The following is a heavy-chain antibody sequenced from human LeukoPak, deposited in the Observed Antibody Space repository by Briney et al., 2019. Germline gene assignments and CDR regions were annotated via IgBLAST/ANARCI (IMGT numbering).Heavy chain of an antibody. D-gene: IGHD3-10*01. Sequence: PGGSLRLSCAASGFTFNSYSMSWVRQAPGKGLEWVSIIYSGGTIHYADSVKGRFTISRDHSKNTLYLQMNSLRVEDTAVYYCVKDRDYYGSGTYGWFDPWGQGTLVTVSS. J-gene: IGHJ5*02. CDR3: VKDRDYYGSGTYGWFDP. V-gene: IGHV3-66*01. CDR2: IYSGGTI. CDR1: GFTFNSYS.